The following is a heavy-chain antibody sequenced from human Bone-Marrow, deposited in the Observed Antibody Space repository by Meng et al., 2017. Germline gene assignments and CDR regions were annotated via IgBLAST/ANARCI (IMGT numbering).Heavy chain of an antibody. J-gene: IGHJ4*02. V-gene: IGHV1-18*01. CDR1: CSTCAGCS. Sequence: GAEVETPWSAVDVSCDAACSTCAGCSISVGRHATGKEMMWMICISGYNGNTHYAQKLKARVTVTSNTHTNTSYMDLSGLTSDDSDVYFCAREPTIPVGDYWGQGTLVTVSS. CDR3: AREPTIPVGDY. CDR2: ISGYNGNT.